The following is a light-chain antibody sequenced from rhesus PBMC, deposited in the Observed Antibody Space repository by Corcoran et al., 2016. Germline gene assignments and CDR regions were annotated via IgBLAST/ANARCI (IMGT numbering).Light chain of an antibody. J-gene: IGKJ1*01. CDR3: QQHQTTPRT. Sequence: DVQMTQSPSSLSASVGDRVTITCRASQDSGNWLAWYQQKPGQAPRLLIYEASTLQSGDPSRFSGSGSWTECTITSISRQPEDLATDYWQQHQTTPRTFGQGTKVEIK. CDR2: EAS. CDR1: QDSGNW. V-gene: IGKV1-21*01.